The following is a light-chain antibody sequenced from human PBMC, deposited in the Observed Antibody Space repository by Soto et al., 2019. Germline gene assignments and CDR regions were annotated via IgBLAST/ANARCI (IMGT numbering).Light chain of an antibody. J-gene: IGKJ1*01. Sequence: EIVMTQFPATLSVSPGERATLSCGASQSVSSKLAWYQQKPGQAPRLLIYGASTRATGIPARFSGSGSGTEFTLTISSLKSEDFAVYYCQQYNNWHPWTFGQGTKVDIK. V-gene: IGKV3-15*01. CDR2: GAS. CDR1: QSVSSK. CDR3: QQYNNWHPWT.